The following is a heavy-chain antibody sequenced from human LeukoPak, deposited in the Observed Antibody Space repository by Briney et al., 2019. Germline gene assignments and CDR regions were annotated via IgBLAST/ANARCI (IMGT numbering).Heavy chain of an antibody. CDR1: GYSFTSYW. Sequence: HGESLKISCKGSGYSFTSYWIGWVRQMPGKGLEWMGIIYPGDSDTRYSPSFQGQVTISADKSISTAYLQWSSLKASDTAMYYCARHGKDIWYSSGWYDHWGQGTLVTVSS. CDR3: ARHGKDIWYSSGWYDH. D-gene: IGHD6-19*01. J-gene: IGHJ5*02. CDR2: IYPGDSDT. V-gene: IGHV5-51*01.